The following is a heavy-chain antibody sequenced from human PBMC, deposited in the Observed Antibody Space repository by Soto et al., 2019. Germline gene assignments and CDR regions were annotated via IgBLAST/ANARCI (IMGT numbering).Heavy chain of an antibody. CDR1: GGSISSYY. Sequence: PSETLSLTCTVSGGSISSYYWSWIRQPPGKGLEWIGYIYYSGSTNYNPSLKSRVTISVDTSKNQFSLKLSSVTAADTAVYYCARATYYYDSSGHDAFDIWGQGTTVTVSS. CDR3: ARATYYYDSSGHDAFDI. D-gene: IGHD3-22*01. CDR2: IYYSGST. V-gene: IGHV4-59*01. J-gene: IGHJ3*02.